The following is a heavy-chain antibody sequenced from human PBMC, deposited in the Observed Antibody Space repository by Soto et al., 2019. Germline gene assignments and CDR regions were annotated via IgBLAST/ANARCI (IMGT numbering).Heavy chain of an antibody. CDR1: GGSVSSGSYY. CDR3: AREGYYYDSSGYSGGFDY. D-gene: IGHD3-22*01. CDR2: IYYSGST. V-gene: IGHV4-61*01. J-gene: IGHJ4*02. Sequence: KPSETLSLTCTVSGGSVSSGSYYWSWIRQPPGKGLEWIGYIYYSGSTNYNPSLKSRVTISVDTSKNQFSLKLSSVTAADTAVYYCAREGYYYDSSGYSGGFDYWGQGTLVTVSS.